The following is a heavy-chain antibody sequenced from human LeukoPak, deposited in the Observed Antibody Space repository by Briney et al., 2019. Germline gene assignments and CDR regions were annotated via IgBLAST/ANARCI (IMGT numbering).Heavy chain of an antibody. J-gene: IGHJ4*02. Sequence: GGSLRLSCAASGFTFSSYSMNWVRQAPGKGLEWVSYISSSGSTIYYADSVKGRFTISRDNAKNSLYLQMNSLRAEDTAVYYCARDGYDYVWGSYGLDYWGQGTLVTVSS. CDR1: GFTFSSYS. V-gene: IGHV3-48*04. CDR3: ARDGYDYVWGSYGLDY. D-gene: IGHD3-16*02. CDR2: ISSSGSTI.